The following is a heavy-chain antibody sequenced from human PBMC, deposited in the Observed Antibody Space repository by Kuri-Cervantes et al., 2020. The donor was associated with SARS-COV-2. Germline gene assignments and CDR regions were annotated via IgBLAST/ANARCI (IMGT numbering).Heavy chain of an antibody. J-gene: IGHJ5*02. CDR2: IYYSGST. CDR3: ARENSSFWFDP. V-gene: IGHV4-59*12. CDR1: GGTISSYY. D-gene: IGHD6-13*01. Sequence: SETLSLTCTVSGGTISSYYWSWIRQPPGKGLEWIGYIYYSGSTYYNPSLKSRVTISVDTSKNQFSLKLSSVTAADTAVYYCARENSSFWFDPWGQGTPVTVSS.